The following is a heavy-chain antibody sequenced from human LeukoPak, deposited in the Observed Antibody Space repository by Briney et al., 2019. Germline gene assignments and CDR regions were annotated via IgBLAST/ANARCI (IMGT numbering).Heavy chain of an antibody. V-gene: IGHV3-48*01. J-gene: IGHJ4*02. CDR3: AVYYDFWSGYPLDY. CDR2: ISSSSSTI. Sequence: GGSLRLSCAASGFTFSSYSMNWVRQAPGKGLEWVSYISSSSSTIYYADSVKGRFTISRDNAKNSLYLQMNSLRAEDTAVYYCAVYYDFWSGYPLDYWGQGTLVTVSS. D-gene: IGHD3-3*01. CDR1: GFTFSSYS.